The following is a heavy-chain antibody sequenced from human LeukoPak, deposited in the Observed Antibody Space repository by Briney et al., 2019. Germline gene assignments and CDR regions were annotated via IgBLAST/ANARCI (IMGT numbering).Heavy chain of an antibody. D-gene: IGHD6-19*01. J-gene: IGHJ6*03. CDR3: ARGESSGWGYYYYYYMDV. V-gene: IGHV1-8*03. CDR2: MNPNSGNT. CDR1: GYTFTSYD. Sequence: ASVKVSCKASGYTFTSYDINWVRQATGQGPEWMGWMNPNSGNTGYAQKFQGRVTITRNTSISTAYMELSSLRSEDTAVYYCARGESSGWGYYYYYYMDVWGKGTTVTVSS.